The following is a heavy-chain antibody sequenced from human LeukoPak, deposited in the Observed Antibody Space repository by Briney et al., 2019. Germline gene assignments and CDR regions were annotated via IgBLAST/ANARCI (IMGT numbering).Heavy chain of an antibody. J-gene: IGHJ6*02. V-gene: IGHV4-59*01. CDR2: IYYSGST. D-gene: IGHD6-13*01. Sequence: SETLSLTCTVSGGSISSYYWSWIRQPPGKGLEWIGYIYYSGSTNYNPSLKSRVTISVDTSKNQFSLKLSSVTAADTAVYYCARDNQLDTYYYYGMDAWGQGTTVTVSS. CDR3: ARDNQLDTYYYYGMDA. CDR1: GGSISSYY.